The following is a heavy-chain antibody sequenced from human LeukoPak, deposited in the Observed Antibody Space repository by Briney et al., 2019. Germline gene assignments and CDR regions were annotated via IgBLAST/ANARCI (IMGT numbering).Heavy chain of an antibody. D-gene: IGHD2-15*01. J-gene: IGHJ4*02. CDR3: ARFQLPPIVLVVAAKVYYFDY. CDR2: IYPGDSDT. V-gene: IGHV5-51*01. Sequence: GESLKISCKGSGYSFTSYWIGWVRQMPGKGLEWMRIIYPGDSDTRYSPSFQGQVTISADKSISTAYLQWSSLKASDTAMYYCARFQLPPIVLVVAAKVYYFDYWGQGTLVTVSS. CDR1: GYSFTSYW.